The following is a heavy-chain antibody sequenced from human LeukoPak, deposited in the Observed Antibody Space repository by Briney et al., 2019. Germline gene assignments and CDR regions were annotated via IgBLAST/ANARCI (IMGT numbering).Heavy chain of an antibody. CDR3: AKVTYSWSYLPLGY. J-gene: IGHJ4*02. CDR2: IRYDGSNK. V-gene: IGHV3-30*02. Sequence: GGSLRLSCAASGFTFSSYGMHWVRQAPGKGLEWVAFIRYDGSNKYYADSVKGRFTISRNNSKNTLYLQMSSLRAEDTAVYYCAKVTYSWSYLPLGYWGQGTLVTVSS. D-gene: IGHD1-26*01. CDR1: GFTFSSYG.